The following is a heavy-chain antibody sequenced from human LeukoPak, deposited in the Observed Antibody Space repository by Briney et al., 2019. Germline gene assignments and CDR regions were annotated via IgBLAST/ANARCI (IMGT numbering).Heavy chain of an antibody. D-gene: IGHD5-12*01. CDR2: VYYSGSS. CDR1: GGSVSTAGYF. V-gene: IGHV4-61*08. J-gene: IGHJ4*02. CDR3: AHGRVATFFNY. Sequence: PETLSLTCTVSGGSVSTAGYFWSWIRQPPGEGTEWIGYVYYSGSSNYNPSLKTRVTISLDTSKNQFSLRLSSVTAADTAVYYCAHGRVATFFNYWGQGTLVTVSS.